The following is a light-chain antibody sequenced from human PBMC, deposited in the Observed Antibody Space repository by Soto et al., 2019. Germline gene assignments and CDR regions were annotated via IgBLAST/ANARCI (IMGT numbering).Light chain of an antibody. CDR2: DAS. Sequence: DIHMTQSPSTLSASLGDRVSITCRASQSINSWLAWYQQKPGKAPKLLIYDASSLQSVVPSRFSVSESVAEFTLTISALQPDDFAKYDCQPYNNYPSTFGRGIKV. CDR1: QSINSW. J-gene: IGKJ3*01. CDR3: QPYNNYPST. V-gene: IGKV1-5*01.